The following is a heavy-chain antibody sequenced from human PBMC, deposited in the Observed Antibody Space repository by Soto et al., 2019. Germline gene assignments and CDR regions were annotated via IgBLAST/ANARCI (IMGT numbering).Heavy chain of an antibody. V-gene: IGHV1-18*01. D-gene: IGHD3-10*01. CDR3: ARVGYYYGSGSYLFDP. CDR1: GYTFTSHS. Sequence: EASVKVSCKASGYTFTSHSISWVRRAPGEGLEWVGWISGYNGYTNYAQNFKGRVTMTTDASTSTAYMELRSLRPDDTAVYYCARVGYYYGSGSYLFDPWGQGTLVTVSS. J-gene: IGHJ5*02. CDR2: ISGYNGYT.